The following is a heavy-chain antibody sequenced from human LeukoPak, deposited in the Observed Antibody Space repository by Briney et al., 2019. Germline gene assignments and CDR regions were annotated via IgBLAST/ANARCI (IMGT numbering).Heavy chain of an antibody. CDR3: AREAVAGYDY. V-gene: IGHV1-18*01. J-gene: IGHJ4*02. CDR1: GYTFTSYG. D-gene: IGHD6-19*01. CDR2: ISAYNGNT. Sequence: ASVKVSCKASGYTFTSYGISWVRQAPGQGLEWIGWISAYNGNTNYPQKRQGRVTMTTDTSTSTAYMELRSLRSGDAAVYYCAREAVAGYDYWGEGTLVTVSS.